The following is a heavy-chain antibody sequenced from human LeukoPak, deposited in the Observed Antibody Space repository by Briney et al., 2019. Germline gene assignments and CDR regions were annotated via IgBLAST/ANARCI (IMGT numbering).Heavy chain of an antibody. D-gene: IGHD2/OR15-2a*01. CDR3: GKGHFGSFDY. V-gene: IGHV3-23*01. CDR2: ISGSGGST. J-gene: IGHJ4*02. Sequence: GGSLRLSCAASGSTFSSYAMSWVRQAPGKGLEWVSAISGSGGSTYYADSVKGRFTISKDNSKNTLYLQMNSLRAEDTAVYYGGKGHFGSFDYWGQGTLVTVSS. CDR1: GSTFSSYA.